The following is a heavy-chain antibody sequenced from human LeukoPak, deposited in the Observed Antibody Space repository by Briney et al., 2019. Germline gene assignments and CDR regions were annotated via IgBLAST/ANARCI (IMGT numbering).Heavy chain of an antibody. D-gene: IGHD1-1*01. V-gene: IGHV3-7*01. CDR2: INQGGSVQ. CDR1: GFTFRSYW. CDR3: ARVEYSDWNLEY. J-gene: IGHJ4*02. Sequence: PGGSLRLSCAASGFTFRSYWMSWVRQAPGKGLEWVANINQGGSVQYYMDSVKGRFTISRDDAKNSVYVQMNSLRDEDTAVYYCARVEYSDWNLEYWGQGTLVAVSS.